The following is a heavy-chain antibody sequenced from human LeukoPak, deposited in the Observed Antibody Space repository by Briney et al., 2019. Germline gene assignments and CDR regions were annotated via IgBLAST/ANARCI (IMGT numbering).Heavy chain of an antibody. CDR2: IYTSGST. V-gene: IGHV4-61*02. CDR3: AREGGKGLNDY. CDR1: GCSISSGGYY. D-gene: IGHD4-23*01. J-gene: IGHJ4*02. Sequence: PSQTLSLTCTVSGCSISSGGYYWSWIRQHPGKGLEWIGRIYTSGSTNYNPSLKSRVTMSVDTSKNQFSLKLSSVTAADTAVYYCAREGGKGLNDYWGQGTLVTVSS.